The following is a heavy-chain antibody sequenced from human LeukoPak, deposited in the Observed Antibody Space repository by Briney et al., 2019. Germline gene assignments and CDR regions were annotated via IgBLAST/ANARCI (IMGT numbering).Heavy chain of an antibody. J-gene: IGHJ5*02. Sequence: SETLSLTCTVSGGSISSYYWSWIRQPPGKGLEWIGYIYYSGSTKYNPSLKSRVTISLDTSKNQFSLKLSSVTAADTAVYYCARGGDSSWLTWFDPWGQGTLVTVSS. CDR2: IYYSGST. D-gene: IGHD6-13*01. V-gene: IGHV4-59*01. CDR1: GGSISSYY. CDR3: ARGGDSSWLTWFDP.